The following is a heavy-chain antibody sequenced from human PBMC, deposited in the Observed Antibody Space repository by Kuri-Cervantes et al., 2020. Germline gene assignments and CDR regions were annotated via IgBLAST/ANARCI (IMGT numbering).Heavy chain of an antibody. CDR3: ERGGYYYGSGRIKHPTSPRRRYYYGMDV. V-gene: IGHV7-4-1*02. Sequence: ASVKVSCKASGYTFTSYAMNWVRQAPGQGLEWMGWIKTNTGNPKYAQGFTGRFVFSLDTSVSTAYLQISSLQAEDTAVYYCERGGYYYGSGRIKHPTSPRRRYYYGMDVWGQGTTVTVSS. CDR2: IKTNTGNP. D-gene: IGHD3-10*01. J-gene: IGHJ6*02. CDR1: GYTFTSYA.